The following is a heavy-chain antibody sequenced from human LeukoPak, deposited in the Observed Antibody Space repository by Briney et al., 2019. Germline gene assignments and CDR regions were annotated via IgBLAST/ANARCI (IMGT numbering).Heavy chain of an antibody. J-gene: IGHJ5*02. V-gene: IGHV4-39*01. D-gene: IGHD5/OR15-5a*01. CDR1: GGSISSNTYY. CDR3: ATSDTVSTYNWFDP. Sequence: PSETLSLTCTVSGGSISSNTYYWGWIRRPPGKGLEWIGNIHYSGSTYYNPSLKSRVTISVDTSKNQFSLNLSSLTAADTAVYYCATSDTVSTYNWFDPWGQGTLVTVS. CDR2: IHYSGST.